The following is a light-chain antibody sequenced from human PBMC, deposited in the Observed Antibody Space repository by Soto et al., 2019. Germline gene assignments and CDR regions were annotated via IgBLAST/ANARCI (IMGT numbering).Light chain of an antibody. CDR2: DVS. CDR1: SSDVGAYNY. V-gene: IGLV2-14*03. CDR3: GSFKTSSTVV. J-gene: IGLJ1*01. Sequence: QSALTQPASVSGSPGQSITISCTGSSSDVGAYNYVSWYQQHPDKAPKLMIFDVSDRPSGVSNRFSASKSGNTASLTISGLQVDDEAEYYSGSFKTSSTVVFGTGTKVTVL.